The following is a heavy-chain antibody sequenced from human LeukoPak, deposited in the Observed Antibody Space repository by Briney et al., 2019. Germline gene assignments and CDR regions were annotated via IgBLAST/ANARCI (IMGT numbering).Heavy chain of an antibody. CDR2: INHSGST. CDR3: ASGAYSSSFYYYYYYMDV. Sequence: SETLSLTCTVSGYSISSYYYWGWIRQTPGKGLEWIGEINHSGSTNYNPSLKSRVTISVDTSKNQFSLKLSSVTAADTAVYYCASGAYSSSFYYYYYYMDVWGKGTTVTVSS. D-gene: IGHD6-13*01. J-gene: IGHJ6*03. CDR1: GYSISSYYY. V-gene: IGHV4-38-2*02.